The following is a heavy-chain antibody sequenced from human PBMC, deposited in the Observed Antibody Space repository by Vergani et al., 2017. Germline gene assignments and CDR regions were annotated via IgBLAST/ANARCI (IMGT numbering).Heavy chain of an antibody. CDR3: ARGGYSYGYEGHYYMDV. Sequence: QVQLQQWGAGLLKPSETLSLTCAVYGGSFSGYYWSWIRQPPGEGLEWIGEINHSGSTNYNPYLTSRVTISVDTSKNQFSLKLSSVTAADTAVYYCARGGYSYGYEGHYYMDVWGKGTTVTVSS. D-gene: IGHD5-18*01. CDR2: INHSGST. J-gene: IGHJ6*03. V-gene: IGHV4-34*01. CDR1: GGSFSGYY.